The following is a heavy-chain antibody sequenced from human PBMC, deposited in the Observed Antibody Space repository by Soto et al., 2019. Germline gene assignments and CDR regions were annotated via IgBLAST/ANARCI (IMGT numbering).Heavy chain of an antibody. CDR1: GFTFSSYA. Sequence: EVQLLESGGGLVQPGGSLRLSCAASGFTFSSYAMSWVRQAPGKGLEWVSAISGSGGSTYYADSVKGRFTISRDNSKNTLNLQMNSRRAEDTAVYYWAKDCLGGGMGCYFDYWGQGTLVTVSS. CDR3: AKDCLGGGMGCYFDY. V-gene: IGHV3-23*01. CDR2: ISGSGGST. J-gene: IGHJ4*02. D-gene: IGHD3-16*01.